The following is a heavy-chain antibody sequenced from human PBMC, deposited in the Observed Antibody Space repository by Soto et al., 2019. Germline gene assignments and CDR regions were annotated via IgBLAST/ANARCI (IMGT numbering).Heavy chain of an antibody. V-gene: IGHV3-21*06. CDR3: AREGVHNYNEYYFDY. CDR1: GFTFSYYA. CDR2: ISGIRDYI. J-gene: IGHJ4*02. Sequence: PRGSLRLSCAASGFTFSYYALHWVRRAPGKGLEWVSSISGIRDYIRYADSVKGRFTISRDNAKTSLYLQMNSLTAEDTAVYYCAREGVHNYNEYYFDYWGQGTLVTVSS. D-gene: IGHD3-22*01.